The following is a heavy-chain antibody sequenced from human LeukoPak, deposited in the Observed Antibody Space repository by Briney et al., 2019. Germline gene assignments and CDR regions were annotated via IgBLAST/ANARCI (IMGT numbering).Heavy chain of an antibody. D-gene: IGHD3-10*01. CDR1: GYTFTSYG. V-gene: IGHV1-18*01. CDR3: ARVHGSGSYSPIDY. J-gene: IGHJ4*02. Sequence: GASVKVSCKASGYTFTSYGISGVRQAPGQGLEWMGWISAYNGNTNYAQKLQGRVSMTTDTSTSTAYMELRSLRSDDTAVYYCARVHGSGSYSPIDYWGQGTLVTVSS. CDR2: ISAYNGNT.